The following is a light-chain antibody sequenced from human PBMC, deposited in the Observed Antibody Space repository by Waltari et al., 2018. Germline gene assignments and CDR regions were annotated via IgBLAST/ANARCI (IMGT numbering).Light chain of an antibody. V-gene: IGLV2-23*02. CDR1: RRDIGSYSL. CDR2: DVS. Sequence: QSALTQPASVSGSPGQSITISCTGTRRDIGSYSLFSWYQPHPGKAPKLITYDVSERPSGISNRFSGSKSGNTASLAISGLQAEDEADYYCCSYTGSYTLAFGGGTNLIV. J-gene: IGLJ3*02. CDR3: CSYTGSYTLA.